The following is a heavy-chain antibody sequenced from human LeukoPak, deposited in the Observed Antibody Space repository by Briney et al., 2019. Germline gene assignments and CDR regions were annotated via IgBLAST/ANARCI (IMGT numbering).Heavy chain of an antibody. Sequence: GGSLRPSCAASGFAFSAYWMHWGRRAPGRGLVWVSRINNGGNNIIYADSVKGRFTISRDNAKNTLYLQMNSLRAEDTGVYYCARTDWYHNDYWGQGTPVTVSS. CDR3: ARTDWYHNDY. V-gene: IGHV3-74*01. J-gene: IGHJ4*02. D-gene: IGHD3-9*01. CDR2: INNGGNNI. CDR1: GFAFSAYW.